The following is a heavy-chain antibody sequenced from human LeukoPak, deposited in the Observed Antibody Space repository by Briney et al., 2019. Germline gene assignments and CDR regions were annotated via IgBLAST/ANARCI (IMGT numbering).Heavy chain of an antibody. CDR2: IRYDGSRK. D-gene: IGHD6-6*01. Sequence: RGSLRLSCAASGFTFSSYDMNWVRQAPGKGLEWVAFIRYDGSRKYYVDSVKGRFTISGDNSKNTVFLQMNSLRAEDTAVYYCARDPSSSSSVGGYLDYWGQGTLVTVSS. J-gene: IGHJ4*02. V-gene: IGHV3-30*02. CDR1: GFTFSSYD. CDR3: ARDPSSSSSVGGYLDY.